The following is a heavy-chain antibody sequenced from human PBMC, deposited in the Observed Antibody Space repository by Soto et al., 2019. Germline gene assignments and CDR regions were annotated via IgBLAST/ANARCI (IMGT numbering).Heavy chain of an antibody. V-gene: IGHV1-8*01. J-gene: IGHJ4*02. Sequence: QVQLVQSGAEVKKPGASVKVSCKASGYTFTSHDINWMRQATGQGLEWMGWMNPNSGHTNDAQKXQXRXXTTSNNAISPDYVELTSLRSEDAAMYYCASAMSTNWGQGTLVTVSS. CDR3: ASAMSTN. D-gene: IGHD2-2*01. CDR1: GYTFTSHD. CDR2: MNPNSGHT.